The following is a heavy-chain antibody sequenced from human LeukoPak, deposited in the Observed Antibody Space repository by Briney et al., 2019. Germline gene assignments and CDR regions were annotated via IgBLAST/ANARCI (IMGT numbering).Heavy chain of an antibody. Sequence: GASVKVSCKASGGTFSSYAISWVRQAPGQGLEWMGGIIPIFGTANYAQKFQGRVTMTRDMSTSTVYMELSSLRSEDTAVYYCARGRGRYFDWLSWMGCYYYMDVWGKGTTVTVSS. CDR1: GGTFSSYA. D-gene: IGHD3-9*01. V-gene: IGHV1-69*05. J-gene: IGHJ6*03. CDR3: ARGRGRYFDWLSWMGCYYYMDV. CDR2: IIPIFGTA.